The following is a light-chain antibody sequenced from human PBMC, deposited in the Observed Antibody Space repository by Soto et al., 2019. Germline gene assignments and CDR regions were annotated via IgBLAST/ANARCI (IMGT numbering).Light chain of an antibody. J-gene: IGLJ1*01. CDR1: SSDVGAYDS. Sequence: QSVLAQPASVSGSPGQSMTISCTGTSSDVGAYDSVSWYQQHPHKAPQLIIYKGTQRPSGVSNRFSGSTSGNAASLTISGLQADDEADYFCCSSAPESTYVCGTGTKVTVL. CDR3: CSSAPESTYV. CDR2: KGT. V-gene: IGLV2-23*01.